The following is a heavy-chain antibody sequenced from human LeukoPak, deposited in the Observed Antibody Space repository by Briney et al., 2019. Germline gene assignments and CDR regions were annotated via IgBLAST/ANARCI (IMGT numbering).Heavy chain of an antibody. CDR2: INPDGSST. Sequence: GSLRLSCAASGFTFSGYWMHWVRQAPGKGLVWVARINPDGSSTAYADSVKGRFTLSRDNARKTLFLQMNSLRVDDTAVYYCARAVVPAAVPYFWGQGTLVTVSP. CDR3: ARAVVPAAVPYF. CDR1: GFTFSGYW. V-gene: IGHV3-74*03. D-gene: IGHD2-15*01. J-gene: IGHJ4*02.